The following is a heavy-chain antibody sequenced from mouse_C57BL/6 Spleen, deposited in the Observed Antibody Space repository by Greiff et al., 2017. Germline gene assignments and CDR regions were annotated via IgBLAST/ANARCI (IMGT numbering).Heavy chain of an antibody. CDR1: GFTFSDYG. CDR3: ARGDDYFYFDY. J-gene: IGHJ2*01. D-gene: IGHD2-4*01. V-gene: IGHV5-17*01. Sequence: EVKLVESGGGLVKPGGSLKLSCAASGFTFSDYGMHWVRQAPEKGLEWVAYISSGSSTIYYADTVKGRFTISRDNAKNTLFLQMPSLRSEDTAMYYCARGDDYFYFDYWGQGTTLTVSS. CDR2: ISSGSSTI.